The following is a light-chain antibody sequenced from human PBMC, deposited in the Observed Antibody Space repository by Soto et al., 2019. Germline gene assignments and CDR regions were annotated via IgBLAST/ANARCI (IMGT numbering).Light chain of an antibody. CDR3: SSYTSSSTL. CDR1: SSDVGGYNY. V-gene: IGLV2-14*01. Sequence: QSVLTQPASVSGSPGQSITISCTGTSSDVGGYNYVSWYQQHPGKAPKLMIYAVTDRPSGVSSRFSGSKSGNTASRTISGLQAEDEADYYCSSYTSSSTLFGTGTQLTVL. CDR2: AVT. J-gene: IGLJ1*01.